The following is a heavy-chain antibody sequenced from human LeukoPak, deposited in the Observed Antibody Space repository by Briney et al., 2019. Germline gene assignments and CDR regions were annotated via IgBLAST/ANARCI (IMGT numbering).Heavy chain of an antibody. CDR2: INHSGST. Sequence: SETLSLTCAVYGGSFSGYYWSWIRQPPGKGLEWIGEINHSGSTNYNPSLKSRVTISVDTSKNQFSLKLSSVTAADTAVYYCARGSPRYYYDSSGYYCRSWFDPWGQGTLVTVSS. CDR1: GGSFSGYY. J-gene: IGHJ5*02. V-gene: IGHV4-34*01. CDR3: ARGSPRYYYDSSGYYCRSWFDP. D-gene: IGHD3-22*01.